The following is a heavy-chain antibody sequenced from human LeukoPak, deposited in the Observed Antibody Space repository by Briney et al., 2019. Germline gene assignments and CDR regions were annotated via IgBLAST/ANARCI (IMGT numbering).Heavy chain of an antibody. Sequence: PGGSLRLSCAVSGFTFSSCAMSWVRNPPGTGQEWGSAISVNGGSTYYSDSARRRFTTSRDNSKNNLYPQMKRLIAADAAVVYCSKGGHCSGGSCYEVPAYAFDIWGQGTMVTVSS. V-gene: IGHV3-23*01. CDR2: ISVNGGST. J-gene: IGHJ3*02. CDR3: SKGGHCSGGSCYEVPAYAFDI. D-gene: IGHD2-15*01. CDR1: GFTFSSCA.